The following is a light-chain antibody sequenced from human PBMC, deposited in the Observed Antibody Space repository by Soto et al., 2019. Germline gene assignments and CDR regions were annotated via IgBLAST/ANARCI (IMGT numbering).Light chain of an antibody. Sequence: QSVLTQPPSASGTPGQRVAFSCSGSSSNIGANTVNWYQQLPGAAPKLLIYSHSQRPSGVPDRFSGSKSGTSASLAISGIQSDDEADYYCAAWDDSLNGYVFGTGTKVTVL. CDR1: SSNIGANT. J-gene: IGLJ1*01. V-gene: IGLV1-44*01. CDR2: SHS. CDR3: AAWDDSLNGYV.